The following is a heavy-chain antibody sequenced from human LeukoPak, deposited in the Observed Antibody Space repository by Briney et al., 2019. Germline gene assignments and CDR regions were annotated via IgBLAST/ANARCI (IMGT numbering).Heavy chain of an antibody. D-gene: IGHD3-10*01. J-gene: IGHJ6*03. CDR2: IYSGGGT. CDR3: ARAHRRGSYMDV. V-gene: IGHV3-66*02. CDR1: GFTVSSNY. Sequence: GGSLRLSCAASGFTVSSNYMSWVRQAPGKGLEWVSVIYSGGGTYYADSVKGRFTISRDNSKNTLYLQMNSLRAEDTAVYYCARAHRRGSYMDVWGKGTTVTVSS.